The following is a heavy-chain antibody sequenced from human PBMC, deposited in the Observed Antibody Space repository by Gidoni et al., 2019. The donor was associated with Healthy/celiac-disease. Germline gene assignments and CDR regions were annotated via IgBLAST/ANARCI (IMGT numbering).Heavy chain of an antibody. J-gene: IGHJ6*02. CDR2: ISSSSSYI. CDR1: GFTFSRYS. CDR3: ARDIAASSGLYYYGMDV. V-gene: IGHV3-21*01. Sequence: EVQLVESGGGLVKPGGSLRLSCAASGFTFSRYSMNWVRQAPGKGLEWVSSISSSSSYIYYADSVKGRFTISRDNAKNSLYLQMNSLRAEDTAVYYCARDIAASSGLYYYGMDVWGQGTTVTVSS. D-gene: IGHD6-6*01.